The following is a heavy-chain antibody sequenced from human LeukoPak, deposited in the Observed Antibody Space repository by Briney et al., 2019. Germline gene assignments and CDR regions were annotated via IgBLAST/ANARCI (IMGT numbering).Heavy chain of an antibody. CDR3: ARGLEDIVVVPAAIYTRINWFDP. Sequence: SETLSLTCTVSGGSISSYYWSWIRQPAGKGLEWIGRIYTSGSTNYNPSLKSRVTISVDTSKNQFSLKLSSVTAADTAVYYCARGLEDIVVVPAAIYTRINWFDPWGQGTLVTVSS. CDR1: GGSISSYY. D-gene: IGHD2-2*02. J-gene: IGHJ5*02. V-gene: IGHV4-4*07. CDR2: IYTSGST.